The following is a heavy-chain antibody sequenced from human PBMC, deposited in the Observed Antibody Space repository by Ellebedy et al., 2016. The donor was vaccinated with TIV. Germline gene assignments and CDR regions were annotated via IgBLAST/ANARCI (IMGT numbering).Heavy chain of an antibody. CDR1: GGSFSGYY. CDR2: INQSGRT. J-gene: IGHJ4*02. D-gene: IGHD6-19*01. CDR3: AEGRSGWYYFDY. Sequence: LETLSLTCAVYGGSFSGYYWSWIRQPPGKGLEWIGEINQSGRTNYNPSLDKGRVTISVDTSKNQFSLRLSSVTVADTAVYYCAEGRSGWYYFDYWGQGTPVTVSS. V-gene: IGHV4-34*01.